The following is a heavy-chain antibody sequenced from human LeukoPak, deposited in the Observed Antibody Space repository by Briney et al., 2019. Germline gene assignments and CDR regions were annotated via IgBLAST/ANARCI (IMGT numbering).Heavy chain of an antibody. J-gene: IGHJ4*02. V-gene: IGHV1-3*01. CDR3: ARGYSGVVPAAHPDF. CDR2: ISVGDGNT. CDR1: GYTFTTYA. D-gene: IGHD2-2*01. Sequence: ASVKVSCKASGYTFTTYAIHWVRQAPGQGLQWMGWISVGDGNTKYSQKFQGRVTLTRDTSASTAYMELTSLISEDTVVYYCARGYSGVVPAAHPDFWGQGTPVTVSS.